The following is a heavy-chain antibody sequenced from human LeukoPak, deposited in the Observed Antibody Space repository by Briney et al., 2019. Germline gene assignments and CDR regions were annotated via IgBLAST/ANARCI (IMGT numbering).Heavy chain of an antibody. CDR2: ISAYNGNT. D-gene: IGHD3-16*02. Sequence: ASVKVSCKASGYTFTSYGISWVRQAPGQGLEWMGWISAYNGNTNYAQKLQGRVTMTTDTSTSTACMELRSLRSDDTAVYYCARDQGSNDYVWGSYRFPDYWGQGTLVTVSS. V-gene: IGHV1-18*01. CDR3: ARDQGSNDYVWGSYRFPDY. CDR1: GYTFTSYG. J-gene: IGHJ4*02.